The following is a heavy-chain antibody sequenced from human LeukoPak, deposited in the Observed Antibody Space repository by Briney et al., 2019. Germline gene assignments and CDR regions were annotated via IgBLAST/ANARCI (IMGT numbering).Heavy chain of an antibody. J-gene: IGHJ4*02. CDR3: ARRVGDGYKNYFDY. Sequence: SETLSLTCAVYGGSFSGYYWSWIRQPPGKGLEWIGEINHSGSTNYNPSLKSRVTISVDTSKNQFSLKLSSVTAADTAVYYCARRVGDGYKNYFDYWGQGTLVTVSS. CDR2: INHSGST. D-gene: IGHD5-24*01. V-gene: IGHV4-34*01. CDR1: GGSFSGYY.